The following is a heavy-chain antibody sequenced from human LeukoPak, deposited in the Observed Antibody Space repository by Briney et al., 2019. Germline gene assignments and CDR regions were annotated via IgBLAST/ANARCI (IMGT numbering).Heavy chain of an antibody. CDR1: GGSFSGYY. J-gene: IGHJ5*02. CDR3: ARHEDLIPAATPNGVWFDP. D-gene: IGHD2-2*01. Sequence: SETLSLTCAVDGGSFSGYYWSWIRQPPGKGLERIGKINHSGSTNYNPSLKSRVTISVDTSKNQFSLKLSSVTAADTAVYYCARHEDLIPAATPNGVWFDPWGQGTLVTVSS. V-gene: IGHV4-34*01. CDR2: INHSGST.